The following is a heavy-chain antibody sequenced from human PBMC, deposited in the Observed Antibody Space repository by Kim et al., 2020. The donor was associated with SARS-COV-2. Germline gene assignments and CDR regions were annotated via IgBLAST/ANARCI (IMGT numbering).Heavy chain of an antibody. V-gene: IGHV1-2*06. CDR1: GYTFNGYY. J-gene: IGHJ4*02. CDR3: ARAQVYSNGYYPDY. D-gene: IGHD3-22*01. CDR2: INPNSGGS. Sequence: ASVKVSCKTSGYTFNGYYIHWVRQAPGQGLEWMGRINPNSGGSNYAQNFQGRVTMTRDTSISTAYMELTRLTSDDTAVYYCARAQVYSNGYYPDYWGQGT.